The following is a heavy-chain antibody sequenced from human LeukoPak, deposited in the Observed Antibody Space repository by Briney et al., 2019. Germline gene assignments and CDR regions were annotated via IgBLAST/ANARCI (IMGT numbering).Heavy chain of an antibody. CDR1: GFTFSSYA. Sequence: PGRSLRLSCAASGFTFSSYAMHWVRQAPGKGLEWVAVISYDGSNKYYADSVKGRFTISRDNSKNTLYLQMNSLRAEDTAVYYCARDDVAVTGALDFWGQGTLVTVSS. CDR2: ISYDGSNK. J-gene: IGHJ4*02. CDR3: ARDDVAVTGALDF. V-gene: IGHV3-30-3*01. D-gene: IGHD6-19*01.